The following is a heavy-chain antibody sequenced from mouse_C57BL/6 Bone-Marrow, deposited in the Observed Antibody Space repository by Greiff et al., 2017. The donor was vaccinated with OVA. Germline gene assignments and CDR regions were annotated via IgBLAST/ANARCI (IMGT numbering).Heavy chain of an antibody. Sequence: EVQLQESGPGLVKPSQSLSLTCSVTGYSITSGYYWNWIRQFPGNKLEWMGYISYDGSNNYNPSLKNRISITRDTSKNQFFLKLNSVTTEDTATYYCARERVYYGSSFYWYFDVWGTGTTVTVSS. D-gene: IGHD1-1*01. CDR3: ARERVYYGSSFYWYFDV. CDR1: GYSITSGYY. CDR2: ISYDGSN. J-gene: IGHJ1*03. V-gene: IGHV3-6*01.